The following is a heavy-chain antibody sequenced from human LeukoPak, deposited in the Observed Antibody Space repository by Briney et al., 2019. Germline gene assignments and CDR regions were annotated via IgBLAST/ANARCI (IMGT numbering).Heavy chain of an antibody. J-gene: IGHJ2*01. CDR1: GFIFSNYW. Sequence: GRSLRLSCEPSGFIFSNYWMSCVRHVAGEGMEWVANVNEDATETYYGDSVKGRFTISRDNANKELHLQMNSLRAEDTAMYYCATEVCTDKGDFDFWGRGTLVTVSS. D-gene: IGHD3-16*01. CDR2: VNEDATET. V-gene: IGHV3-7*02. CDR3: ATEVCTDKGDFDF.